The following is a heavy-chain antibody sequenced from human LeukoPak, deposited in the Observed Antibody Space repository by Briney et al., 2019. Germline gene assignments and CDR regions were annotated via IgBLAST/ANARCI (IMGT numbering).Heavy chain of an antibody. CDR2: ISGSGGGT. V-gene: IGHV3-23*01. D-gene: IGHD2/OR15-2a*01. CDR3: TTFYTRLTDY. Sequence: GGSLRLSCAASGFTFSSYAMSWVRQAPEKGLEWVSTISGSGGGTYYADSVKGRFTISRDDSKNTLYLRMNSLRAEDTAVYYCTTFYTRLTDYWGQGTLVTVSS. CDR1: GFTFSSYA. J-gene: IGHJ4*02.